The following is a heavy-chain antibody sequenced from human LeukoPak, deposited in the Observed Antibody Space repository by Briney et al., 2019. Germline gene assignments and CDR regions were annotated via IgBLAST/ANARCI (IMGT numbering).Heavy chain of an antibody. Sequence: PSETLSLTCTVSGGSISSGDYYWSWIRQPPGKGLEWIGYIYYSGSTYYNPSLKSRVTISVDTSKNQFSLKLSSVTAADTAVYYCARVGSFVGQPNAWGQGTLVTVSS. CDR2: IYYSGST. CDR1: GGSISSGDYY. D-gene: IGHD3-10*01. J-gene: IGHJ5*02. CDR3: ARVGSFVGQPNA. V-gene: IGHV4-30-4*02.